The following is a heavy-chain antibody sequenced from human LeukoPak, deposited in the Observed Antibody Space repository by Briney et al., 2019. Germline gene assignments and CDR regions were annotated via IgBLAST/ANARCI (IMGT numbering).Heavy chain of an antibody. V-gene: IGHV3-15*07. CDR3: AKWKYSNSGIDDY. Sequence: GGSLRLSCSASGLTVTNAWMNWVRQAPGEGLDWVGRIASKTDGGATDYAAPVKGRFTISRDDSKNTLNLQMNSLRAEDTAVYYCAKWKYSNSGIDDYWGQGTLVTVSS. D-gene: IGHD6-6*01. CDR1: GLTVTNAW. CDR2: IASKTDGGAT. J-gene: IGHJ4*02.